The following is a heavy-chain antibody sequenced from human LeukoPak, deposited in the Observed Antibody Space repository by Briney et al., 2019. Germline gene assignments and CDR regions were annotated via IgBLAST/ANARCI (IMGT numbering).Heavy chain of an antibody. V-gene: IGHV3-74*01. D-gene: IGHD2-2*01. Sequence: GGSLRLSCAASGFTFSSYWMHWVRQAPGKGLVWVSRINSDGSSTSYADSVKGRFTISRDNAKNTLYLQMNSLRAEDTAVYYCARFYCSSTSCYRYYYYYYMDVWGERTTVTVSS. CDR1: GFTFSSYW. CDR3: ARFYCSSTSCYRYYYYYYMDV. J-gene: IGHJ6*03. CDR2: INSDGSST.